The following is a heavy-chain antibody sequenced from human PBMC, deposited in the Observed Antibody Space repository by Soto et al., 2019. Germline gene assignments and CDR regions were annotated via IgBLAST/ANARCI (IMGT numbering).Heavy chain of an antibody. J-gene: IGHJ6*02. Sequence: PSETLSLTCAVYGGPFSGYYWSWIRQPPGKGLEWIGEINHSGSTNYNPSLKSRVTISVDTSKNQFSLKLSSVTAADTAVYYCSSSSGDDYYYYGMDVWGQGTTVTVSS. V-gene: IGHV4-34*01. D-gene: IGHD6-6*01. CDR2: INHSGST. CDR1: GGPFSGYY. CDR3: SSSSGDDYYYYGMDV.